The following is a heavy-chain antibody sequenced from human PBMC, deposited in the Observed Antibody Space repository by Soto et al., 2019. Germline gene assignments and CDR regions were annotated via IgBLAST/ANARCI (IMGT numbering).Heavy chain of an antibody. J-gene: IGHJ5*02. CDR3: AAGNNDFWSGYYTWFDP. CDR1: GGSFSGYS. V-gene: IGHV4-30-2*02. CDR2: IYHSGST. D-gene: IGHD3-3*01. Sequence: SETLSLTCAVFGGSFSGYSWSWIRQPPGKGLEWIGYIYHSGSTYYNPSLKSRVTISVDTSKNQFSLKLSSVTAADTAVYYCAAGNNDFWSGYYTWFDPWGQGTLVTVSS.